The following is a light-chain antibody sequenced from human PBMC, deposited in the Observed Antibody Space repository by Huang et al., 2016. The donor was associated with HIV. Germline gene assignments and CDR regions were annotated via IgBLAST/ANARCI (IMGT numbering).Light chain of an antibody. CDR1: QSVSSN. J-gene: IGKJ2*01. V-gene: IGKV3-15*01. CDR3: QQYNNWPHT. CDR2: GAS. Sequence: EIVMTQSPATLSVSPGERATLSCRASQSVSSNLAWYQQKPGQAPRLLLYGASTRATGIPAKVSGSGSGTEFTLTISSLQAEEFVVYYCQQYNNWPHTFGQGAKLEIK.